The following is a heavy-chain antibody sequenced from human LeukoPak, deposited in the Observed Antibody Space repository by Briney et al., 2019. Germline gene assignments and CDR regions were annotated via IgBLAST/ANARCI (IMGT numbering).Heavy chain of an antibody. CDR3: ARLEISYSLIYYYYYMDV. CDR2: INHSGST. D-gene: IGHD4-11*01. J-gene: IGHJ6*03. Sequence: LETLSLTCAVYGGSFSGYYWSWIRQPPGKGLEWIGEINHSGSTNYNPSLKSRVTISVDTSKNQFSLKLSSVTAADTAVYYCARLEISYSLIYYYYYMDVWGKGTTVTVSS. CDR1: GGSFSGYY. V-gene: IGHV4-34*01.